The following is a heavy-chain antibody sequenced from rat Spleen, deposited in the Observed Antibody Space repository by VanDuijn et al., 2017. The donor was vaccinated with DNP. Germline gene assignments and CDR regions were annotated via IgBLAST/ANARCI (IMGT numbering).Heavy chain of an antibody. CDR3: VKSLNYGDY. J-gene: IGHJ2*01. CDR1: GFTFSNYV. D-gene: IGHD1-11*01. Sequence: EVQLVESGGGLVQPGRSLKLSCAASGFTFSNYVMAWIRQAPTKGLEWIASISPNGGSIYYRDSVKGRFSVSRDNAKNTAYLQMNSLRSEDTATYYCVKSLNYGDYWGQGVMVTVSS. V-gene: IGHV5S13*01. CDR2: ISPNGGSI.